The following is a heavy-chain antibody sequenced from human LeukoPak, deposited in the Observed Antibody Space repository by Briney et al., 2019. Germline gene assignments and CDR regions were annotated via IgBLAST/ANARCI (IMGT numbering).Heavy chain of an antibody. Sequence: PGGSLRLSCAASGLTVITNDMTWVRNAPGKGLEWVSVLYSDGNTKYADSVQGRFTISRDNSKNTLYLEMNSLSPDDTAVYYCARGVEPLAANTLAYWGQGTLVTVSS. CDR2: LYSDGNT. CDR1: GLTVITND. J-gene: IGHJ4*02. D-gene: IGHD1-14*01. CDR3: ARGVEPLAANTLAY. V-gene: IGHV3-53*01.